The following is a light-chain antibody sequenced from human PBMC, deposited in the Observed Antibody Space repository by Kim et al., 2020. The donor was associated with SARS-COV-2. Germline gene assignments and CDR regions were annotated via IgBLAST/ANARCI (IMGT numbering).Light chain of an antibody. CDR2: GAS. Sequence: VSPGERATLSCRVSQSVSSNLAWYQQKPGQAPRLLIYGASTRATGIPARFSGSGSGTEFTLTISSLQSEDFAVYYCQQYNNWPPYSFGQGTKLEI. J-gene: IGKJ2*03. V-gene: IGKV3-15*01. CDR1: QSVSSN. CDR3: QQYNNWPPYS.